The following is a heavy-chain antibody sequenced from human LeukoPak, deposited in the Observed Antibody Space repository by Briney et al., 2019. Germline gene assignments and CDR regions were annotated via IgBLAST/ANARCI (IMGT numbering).Heavy chain of an antibody. D-gene: IGHD1-26*01. CDR1: GYTFTGYY. CDR2: INTNTGNP. V-gene: IGHV7-4-1*02. CDR3: ARDPHQIVGATTFFDY. Sequence: ASVKVSCKASGYTFTGYYMHWVRQAPGQGLEWMGWINTNTGNPTYAQGFTGRFVFSSDTSVSTAYLQISSLKAEDTAVYYCARDPHQIVGATTFFDYWGQGTLVTVSS. J-gene: IGHJ4*02.